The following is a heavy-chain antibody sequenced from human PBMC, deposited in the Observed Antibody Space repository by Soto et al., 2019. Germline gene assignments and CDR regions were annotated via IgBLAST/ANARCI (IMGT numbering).Heavy chain of an antibody. V-gene: IGHV3-23*01. CDR1: GFTFSSYS. CDR2: ISASGGST. D-gene: IGHD5-12*01. J-gene: IGHJ4*02. CDR3: AKGSTYGGYSPNHYFDY. Sequence: GGSLRLSCAASGFTFSSYSMSWGPEAPGEGLGWVSAISASGGSTFHADSVKGRFTISRDNSKNTLYLQMNSLRAEDTALYYCAKGSTYGGYSPNHYFDYWGQGILVTVSS.